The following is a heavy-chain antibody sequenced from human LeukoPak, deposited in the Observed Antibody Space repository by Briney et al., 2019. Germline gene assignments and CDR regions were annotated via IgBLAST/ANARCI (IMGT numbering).Heavy chain of an antibody. CDR2: IKQDGSKK. CDR1: GFTFTSYS. Sequence: GGSLRLSCAASGFTFTSYSMSWVRQAPGKGLEWVANIKQDGSKKSYVDSVKGRFTISRDNAKNSLYLQMNSLRAEDTAIYYCTRVGYIDEGIDYWGQGTLVTVSS. D-gene: IGHD5-24*01. CDR3: TRVGYIDEGIDY. V-gene: IGHV3-7*04. J-gene: IGHJ4*02.